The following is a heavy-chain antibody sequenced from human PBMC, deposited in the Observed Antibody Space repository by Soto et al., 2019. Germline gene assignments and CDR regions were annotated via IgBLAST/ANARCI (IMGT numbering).Heavy chain of an antibody. CDR1: GGSISSSSYY. J-gene: IGHJ4*02. CDR3: ARQGVRGGRPSPGDRYDY. CDR2: IYYSGST. Sequence: SETLSLTCTVSGGSISSSSYYWGWIRQPPGKGLEWIGSIYYSGSTYYNPSLKSRVTISVDTSKNQFSLKLSSVTAADTAVYYCARQGVRGGRPSPGDRYDYWGQGTLVTVSS. D-gene: IGHD3-10*01. V-gene: IGHV4-39*01.